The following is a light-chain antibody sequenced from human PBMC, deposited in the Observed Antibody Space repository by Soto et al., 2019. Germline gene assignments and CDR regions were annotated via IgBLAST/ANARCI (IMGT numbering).Light chain of an antibody. CDR2: DVT. Sequence: QSALTQPPSASGSPGQSVTISCTGTSSDVGGYDRVSWFQQHPGKAPKLIIYDVTDRISGVPHRFSGSKSGNTASLTVSGLQDEDEADYYSASYGGSDDMIFGAGTKLTVL. V-gene: IGLV2-8*01. CDR1: SSDVGGYDR. CDR3: ASYGGSDDMI. J-gene: IGLJ2*01.